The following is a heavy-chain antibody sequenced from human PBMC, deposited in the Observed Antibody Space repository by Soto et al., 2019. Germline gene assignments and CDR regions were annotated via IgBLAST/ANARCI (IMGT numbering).Heavy chain of an antibody. CDR1: GGTFSSYT. CDR3: ARVLMVRGVTNYYYYYMDV. D-gene: IGHD3-10*01. CDR2: IIPILGIA. J-gene: IGHJ6*03. Sequence: SVKVSCKASGGTFSSYTISWVRQAPGQGLEWMGRIIPILGIANYAQKFQGRVTITADKSTSTAYMELSSLRSEDTAVYYCARVLMVRGVTNYYYYYMDVWGKGTTVTVSS. V-gene: IGHV1-69*02.